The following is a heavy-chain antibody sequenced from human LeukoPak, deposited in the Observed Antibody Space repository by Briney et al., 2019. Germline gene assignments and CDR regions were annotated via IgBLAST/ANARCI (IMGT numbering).Heavy chain of an antibody. D-gene: IGHD3-3*01. CDR2: ISGYNANT. Sequence: ASVKVCCNTCGYTFTIYGISWVRQAPGQGLEWMGWISGYNANTNYAQKLQGRVTMTTDTSARTAHMELRSLRSDDTAVYYCAREYYDFWSGYYTGIGAFDMWGQGTMVTVSS. CDR3: AREYYDFWSGYYTGIGAFDM. J-gene: IGHJ3*02. CDR1: GYTFTIYG. V-gene: IGHV1-18*01.